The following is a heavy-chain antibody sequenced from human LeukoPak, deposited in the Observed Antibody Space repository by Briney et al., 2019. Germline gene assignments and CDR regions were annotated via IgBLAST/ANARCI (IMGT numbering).Heavy chain of an antibody. D-gene: IGHD6-19*01. Sequence: SETLSLTCAVSDYSITTSNCWGWIRQPPGKDLEWIGHVYHRGTTYYNPSLQSRVTMSVDTSKNQFSLKLNFVTAVDTAVYYCGRVIGCSGWTTYFDLWGRGTLVTVSS. V-gene: IGHV4-28*03. J-gene: IGHJ2*01. CDR1: DYSITTSNC. CDR2: VYHRGTT. CDR3: GRVIGCSGWTTYFDL.